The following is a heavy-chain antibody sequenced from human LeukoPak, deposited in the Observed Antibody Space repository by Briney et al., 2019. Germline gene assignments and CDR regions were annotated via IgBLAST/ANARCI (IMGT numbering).Heavy chain of an antibody. V-gene: IGHV3-15*01. J-gene: IGHJ4*02. CDR1: GFTFSNVW. Sequence: GGSLRLXCAASGFTFSNVWMSWVRQAPGKGLEWVGRIKSKTDGVTTDYAAPVKGRFTISRDDSKNTLYLQMYNLKTEDTAMYYCLYFWSGSSLVDYWGQGTLVTVSS. CDR2: IKSKTDGVTT. CDR3: LYFWSGSSLVDY. D-gene: IGHD3-3*01.